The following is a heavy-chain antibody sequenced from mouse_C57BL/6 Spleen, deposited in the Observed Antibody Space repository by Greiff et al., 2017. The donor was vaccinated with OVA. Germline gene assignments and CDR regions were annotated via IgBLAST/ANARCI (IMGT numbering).Heavy chain of an antibody. Sequence: VHVKQSGPELVKPVASVKMSCKASGYTFTDYNMHWVKQSHGKSLEWIGYINPNNGGTSYNQKFKGKATLTVNKSSSTAYMELRSLTSEDSAVYYCAREGYYYGPGYWGQGTTLTVSS. CDR1: GYTFTDYN. CDR3: AREGYYYGPGY. CDR2: INPNNGGT. V-gene: IGHV1-22*01. D-gene: IGHD1-1*01. J-gene: IGHJ2*01.